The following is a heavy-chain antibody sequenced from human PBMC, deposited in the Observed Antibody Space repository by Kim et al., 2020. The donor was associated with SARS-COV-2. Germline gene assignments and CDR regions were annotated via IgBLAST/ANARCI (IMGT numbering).Heavy chain of an antibody. V-gene: IGHV3-33*06. CDR2: IWYDGSNK. CDR3: AKDRYDSSGYEGGYYYYYGMDV. Sequence: GGSLRLSCAASGFTFSSYGMHWVRQAPGKGLEWVAVIWYDGSNKYYADSVKGRFTISRDNSKNTLYLQMNSLRAEDTAVYYCAKDRYDSSGYEGGYYYYYGMDVWGQGTTVTVSS. D-gene: IGHD3-22*01. CDR1: GFTFSSYG. J-gene: IGHJ6*02.